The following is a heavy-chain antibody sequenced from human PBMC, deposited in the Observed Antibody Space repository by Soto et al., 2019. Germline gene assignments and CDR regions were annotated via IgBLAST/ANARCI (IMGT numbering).Heavy chain of an antibody. CDR1: GFSLTTNEVG. D-gene: IGHD2-21*01. CDR3: AHRLPRGSGLLYFDF. CDR2: IYGDDNR. Sequence: GPTLVNPTQTLTLTCSFSGFSLTTNEVGVGWIRQPPGKALEWLAVIYGDDNRLYNPSLKNRVTIMKDTSKNHVVLIMTYMDPMDTGTYYCAHRLPRGSGLLYFDFWGQGTLVTVSS. J-gene: IGHJ4*02. V-gene: IGHV2-5*02.